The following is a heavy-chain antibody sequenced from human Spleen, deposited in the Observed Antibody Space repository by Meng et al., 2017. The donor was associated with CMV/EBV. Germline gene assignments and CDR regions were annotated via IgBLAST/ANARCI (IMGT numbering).Heavy chain of an antibody. D-gene: IGHD3-16*01. CDR3: ARGRRLRGFSRNFAS. J-gene: IGHJ4*02. V-gene: IGHV4-59*11. Sequence: SETLSLTCAVYGGSFSGHYWSWIRQSPGKGLEWIGYIYYSGSTNYNHSLKSRVTISVDMSMNHFSLKLRSVTAADTAVYYCARGRRLRGFSRNFASWGQGALVTVSS. CDR1: GGSFSGHY. CDR2: IYYSGST.